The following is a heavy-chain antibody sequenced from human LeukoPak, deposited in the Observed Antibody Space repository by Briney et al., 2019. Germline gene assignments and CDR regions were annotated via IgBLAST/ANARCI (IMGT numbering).Heavy chain of an antibody. CDR1: GFTVSSNY. D-gene: IGHD2/OR15-2a*01. J-gene: IGHJ4*02. CDR3: ARVLFHSLAVFDY. Sequence: PGGSLRLSCAASGFTVSSNYMSWVRQAPGKGLEWVSVIYSGGSTYYADSVKGRSTISRDNSKNTLYLQMNSLRAEDTAVYYCARVLFHSLAVFDYWGQGTLVTVSS. CDR2: IYSGGST. V-gene: IGHV3-66*01.